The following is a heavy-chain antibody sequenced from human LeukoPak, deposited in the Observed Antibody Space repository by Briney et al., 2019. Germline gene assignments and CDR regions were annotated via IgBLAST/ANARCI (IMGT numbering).Heavy chain of an antibody. V-gene: IGHV4-39*01. CDR2: IYHTGST. CDR1: GGSIYMSSFY. D-gene: IGHD3-3*01. CDR3: ARPRGDLWSPYDS. J-gene: IGHJ5*02. Sequence: SETLSLTCSVSGGSIYMSSFYWAWMRQPPGRGLEWIGNIYHTGSTIYNPSLKSRVTISVDTSKNQFSLRLNSVTAADTATYYSARPRGDLWSPYDSWGQGTLVTVSS.